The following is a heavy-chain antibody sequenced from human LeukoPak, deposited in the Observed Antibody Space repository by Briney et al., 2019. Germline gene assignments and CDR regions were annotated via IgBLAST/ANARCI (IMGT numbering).Heavy chain of an antibody. CDR1: GGSFSGYY. CDR2: INHSGST. CDR3: ARGGSGYDPTPRCFDY. Sequence: PSETLSLTCAVYGGSFSGYYWSWIRQPPGKGLEWIGEINHSGSTNYNPSLKSRVTISVDTSKNQFSLKLSSVTAADTAVYYCARGGSGYDPTPRCFDYWGQGTLVTVSS. V-gene: IGHV4-34*01. D-gene: IGHD5-12*01. J-gene: IGHJ4*02.